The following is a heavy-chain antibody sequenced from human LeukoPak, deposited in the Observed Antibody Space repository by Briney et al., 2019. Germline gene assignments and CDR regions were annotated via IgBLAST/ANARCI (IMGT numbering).Heavy chain of an antibody. V-gene: IGHV3-9*01. CDR3: AKDNYYYYGMDV. CDR1: GFTFDDYA. J-gene: IGHJ6*02. Sequence: GRSLRLSCAASGFTFDDYAMHWVRQAPGKGLEWVSGISWNSGSIGYADSVKGRFTISRDNAKNSLYLQMNGLRAEDTALYYCAKDNYYYYGMDVWGQGTTVTVSS. CDR2: ISWNSGSI.